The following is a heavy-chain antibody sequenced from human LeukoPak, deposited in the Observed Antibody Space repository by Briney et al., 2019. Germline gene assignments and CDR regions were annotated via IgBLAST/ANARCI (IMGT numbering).Heavy chain of an antibody. J-gene: IGHJ4*02. Sequence: GSGPTLVNPTQTLTLTCTFSGFSLTTGGVGVGWIRQPPGKALEWLALIYWDGDKRYSPSLKSRLTITKDTSKNQVVLTMTSMDPVDTATYYCAHTRGIWFGELSTRFDYWGQGTLVTVSS. CDR2: IYWDGDK. CDR1: GFSLTTGGVG. D-gene: IGHD3-10*01. CDR3: AHTRGIWFGELSTRFDY. V-gene: IGHV2-5*02.